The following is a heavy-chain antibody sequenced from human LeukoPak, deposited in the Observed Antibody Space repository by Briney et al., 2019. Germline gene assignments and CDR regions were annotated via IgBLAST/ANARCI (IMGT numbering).Heavy chain of an antibody. CDR2: INHSGST. CDR3: ASAAGYCSGGSCYSAPNS. CDR1: GGSFSGYY. D-gene: IGHD2-15*01. J-gene: IGHJ3*01. V-gene: IGHV4-34*01. Sequence: SETLSLTCAVYGGSFSGYYWSWIRQPPGKGLEWIGEINHSGSTNYNPSLKSRVTISVDTSKNQFSLKLSFVTAADTAVYYCASAAGYCSGGSCYSAPNSWGQGTMVTVSS.